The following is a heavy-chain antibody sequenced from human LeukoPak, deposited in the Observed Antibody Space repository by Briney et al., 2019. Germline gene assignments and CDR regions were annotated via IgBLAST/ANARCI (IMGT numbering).Heavy chain of an antibody. J-gene: IGHJ4*02. CDR2: INHSGST. CDR1: GGSFSAYY. V-gene: IGHV4-34*01. CDR3: ARESGYSGYDYFDY. Sequence: SETLSLTCAVYGGSFSAYYWSWIRQPPGKGREWIVEINHSGSTYYNPSLKSRATISVDRYKNQFSLKLSSVTAADTAVYYCARESGYSGYDYFDYWGQGTLVTVSS. D-gene: IGHD5-12*01.